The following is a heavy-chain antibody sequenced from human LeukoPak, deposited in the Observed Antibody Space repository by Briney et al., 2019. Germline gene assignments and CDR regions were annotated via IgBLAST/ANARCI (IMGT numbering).Heavy chain of an antibody. D-gene: IGHD2-21*01. J-gene: IGHJ4*02. CDR1: GFIFSHYG. CDR2: IQNDASTR. CDR3: ARELSQIVLGGLDY. V-gene: IGHV3-33*05. Sequence: TGGSLRLSCTASGFIFSHYGMHWVRQAPGKGLEWVAVIQNDASTRNYVDSVKGRFTISRDNSENTVFLQMDSLRVEDTAVYYCARELSQIVLGGLDYGGQGTLVSVSS.